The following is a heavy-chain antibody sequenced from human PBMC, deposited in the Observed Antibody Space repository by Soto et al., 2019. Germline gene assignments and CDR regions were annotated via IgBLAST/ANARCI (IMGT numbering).Heavy chain of an antibody. CDR2: ISGSGGST. V-gene: IGHV3-23*01. Sequence: EVQLLESGGGLVQPGGSLRLSCAASGFTFSSYAMSWVRQAPGKGLEWVSAISGSGGSTYYADSVKGRFTISRDNSKNTRYLQKNSLRAGDRAVYYCAKLVDTGMSVDYYYGMDVWGQGTTVTVSS. CDR1: GFTFSSYA. J-gene: IGHJ6*02. CDR3: AKLVDTGMSVDYYYGMDV. D-gene: IGHD5-18*01.